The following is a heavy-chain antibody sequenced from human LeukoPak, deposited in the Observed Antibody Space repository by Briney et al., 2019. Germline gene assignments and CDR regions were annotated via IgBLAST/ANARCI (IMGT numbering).Heavy chain of an antibody. D-gene: IGHD1-26*01. CDR3: ARDSGTWDWYFDL. CDR1: GGTFSSYA. V-gene: IGHV1-69*05. J-gene: IGHJ2*01. Sequence: SVKVSCKACGGTFSSYAISWVRQAPGQGLEWMGRIIPIFGTANYAQKFQGRVTITTDESTSTAYMELSSLRSEDTAVYYCARDSGTWDWYFDLWGRGTLVTVSS. CDR2: IIPIFGTA.